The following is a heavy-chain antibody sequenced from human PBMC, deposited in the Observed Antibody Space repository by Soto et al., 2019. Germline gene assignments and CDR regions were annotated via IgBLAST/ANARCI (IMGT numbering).Heavy chain of an antibody. CDR3: ARVCGGDCHYGMDV. Sequence: QVQLQESGPGLVKPSQTLSLTCTVSCGSISSGGYYWSWIRQHPGKGLEWIGYIYYSGSTYYNPSLKSRVTISVDTSKNQFSLKLSSVTAADTAVYYCARVCGGDCHYGMDVWGQGTTVTVSS. CDR1: CGSISSGGYY. J-gene: IGHJ6*02. V-gene: IGHV4-31*03. CDR2: IYYSGST. D-gene: IGHD2-21*02.